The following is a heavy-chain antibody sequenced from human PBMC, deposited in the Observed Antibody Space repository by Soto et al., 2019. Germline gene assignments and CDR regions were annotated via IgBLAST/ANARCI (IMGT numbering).Heavy chain of an antibody. CDR3: AKDNYYDSSGYFDY. D-gene: IGHD3-22*01. Sequence: GGSLRLSCAASGFTFDDYAMHWVRQAPGKGLEWVSGISWNSGSIGYADSVKGRFTISRDNAKNSLYLQMNSLRAEDTALYYCAKDNYYDSSGYFDYWGQGTLVTVSS. J-gene: IGHJ4*02. CDR2: ISWNSGSI. CDR1: GFTFDDYA. V-gene: IGHV3-9*01.